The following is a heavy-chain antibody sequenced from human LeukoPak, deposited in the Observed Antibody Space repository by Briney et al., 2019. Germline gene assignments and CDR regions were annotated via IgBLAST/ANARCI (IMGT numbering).Heavy chain of an antibody. J-gene: IGHJ3*02. D-gene: IGHD3-10*01. Sequence: ASVKVSCKASGYTFTSYDINWVRQATGQGLEWMGWMNPNSGNTGYAQKFQGRVTMTRNTSISTAYMELSSLRSEDTAVYYCAIEGITMVRGVIIPSDAFDIWGQGTMVTVSS. CDR1: GYTFTSYD. CDR2: MNPNSGNT. V-gene: IGHV1-8*01. CDR3: AIEGITMVRGVIIPSDAFDI.